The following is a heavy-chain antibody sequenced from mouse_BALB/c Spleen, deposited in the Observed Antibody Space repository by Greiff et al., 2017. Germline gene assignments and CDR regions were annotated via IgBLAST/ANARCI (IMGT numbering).Heavy chain of an antibody. CDR1: GFTFTDYY. CDR2: IRNKANGYTT. V-gene: IGHV7-3*02. Sequence: EVQRVESGGGLVQPAGSLRLSCATSGFTFTDYYMSWVRQPPGKALEWLGFIRNKANGYTTEYSASVKGRFTISRDNSQSILYLQMNTLRAEDSATYYCARVGGYFDVWGAGTTVTVSS. J-gene: IGHJ1*01. CDR3: ARVGGYFDV.